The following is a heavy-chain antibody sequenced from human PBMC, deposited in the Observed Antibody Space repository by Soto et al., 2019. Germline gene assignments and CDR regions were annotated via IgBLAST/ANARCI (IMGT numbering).Heavy chain of an antibody. Sequence: ASVKVSCKASGGILNNYVINWVRQAPGQGLEWVGGIIPFFGTTNYAQTLHGRVKITANQSTGTVYMELSSLSSEDTAVYYCALPYTSGWYSEDLASWGQGTLVTVSS. CDR1: GGILNNYV. CDR2: IIPFFGTT. CDR3: ALPYTSGWYSEDLAS. V-gene: IGHV1-69*13. D-gene: IGHD6-19*01. J-gene: IGHJ5*01.